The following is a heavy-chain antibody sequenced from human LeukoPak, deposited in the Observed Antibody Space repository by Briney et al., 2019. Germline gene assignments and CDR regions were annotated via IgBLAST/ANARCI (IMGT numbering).Heavy chain of an antibody. V-gene: IGHV1-18*01. CDR2: ISPYNGNT. D-gene: IGHD1-26*01. Sequence: RGASVKVSCKASGYTFTSYGIIWVRQAPGQGLEWMGWISPYNGNTKYAQKLQGRVTMTTDTSTSTASMDLRSLRSDDTAVYYCARVGGRGSYYHYFDYWGQGTLVTVSS. CDR3: ARVGGRGSYYHYFDY. CDR1: GYTFTSYG. J-gene: IGHJ4*02.